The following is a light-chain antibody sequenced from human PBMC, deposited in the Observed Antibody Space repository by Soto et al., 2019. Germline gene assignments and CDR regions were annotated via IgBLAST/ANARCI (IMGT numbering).Light chain of an antibody. CDR3: QQLESYPST. CDR1: QSITTY. J-gene: IGKJ4*01. CDR2: AAS. Sequence: DIQMTQSPSSLSASVGDRVTITGRASQSITTYLNWYRQKPGKAPKLLIYAASSLQTGVPSRFSGSRSGTDFALTISSLQREDFATYYCQQLESYPSTFGGGTKVDIK. V-gene: IGKV1-39*01.